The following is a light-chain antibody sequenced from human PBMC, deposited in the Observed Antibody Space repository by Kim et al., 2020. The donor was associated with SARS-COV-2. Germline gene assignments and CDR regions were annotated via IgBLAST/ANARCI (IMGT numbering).Light chain of an antibody. V-gene: IGLV2-14*03. Sequence: QSVLTQPASVPGSPRQSITISCTGTSSDVASYKYVSWYQQHPGNAPKLIIFDVINRAPGVSSRFSGSKSGNTASLTISGLQAEDEADYYCCSYTYTKTYVFGTGTKVTVL. CDR1: SSDVASYKY. J-gene: IGLJ1*01. CDR2: DVI. CDR3: CSYTYTKTYV.